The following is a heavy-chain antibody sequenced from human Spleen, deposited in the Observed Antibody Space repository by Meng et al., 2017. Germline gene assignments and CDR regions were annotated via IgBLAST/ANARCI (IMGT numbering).Heavy chain of an antibody. CDR2: ISGSGGST. J-gene: IGHJ4*02. Sequence: GESLKISCAASGFYFNNAWMSWVRQAPGKGLEWVSAISGSGGSTYYADSVKGRFTISRDNSKNTLYLQMNSLRAEDTAVYYCAISGYSSGWYYGYWGQGILVTVSS. CDR1: GFYFNNAW. V-gene: IGHV3-23*01. CDR3: AISGYSSGWYYGY. D-gene: IGHD6-19*01.